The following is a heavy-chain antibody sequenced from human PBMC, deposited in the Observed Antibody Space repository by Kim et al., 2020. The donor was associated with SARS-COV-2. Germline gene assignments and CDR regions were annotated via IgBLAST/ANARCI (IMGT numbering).Heavy chain of an antibody. D-gene: IGHD2-15*01. CDR3: ARDHSAALDY. V-gene: IGHV3-33*01. J-gene: IGHJ4*02. Sequence: NKYYADSVKGRFTISRDNSKNTLYLQMNSLGAEDTAVYYRARDHSAALDYWGQGTLVTVSS. CDR2: NK.